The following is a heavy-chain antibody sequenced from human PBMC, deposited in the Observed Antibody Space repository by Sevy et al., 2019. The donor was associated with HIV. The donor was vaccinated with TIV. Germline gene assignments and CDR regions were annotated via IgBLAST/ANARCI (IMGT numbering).Heavy chain of an antibody. J-gene: IGHJ4*02. D-gene: IGHD5-18*01. CDR2: ISTSSTYT. CDR3: ARVRYNYGSYYFDY. Sequence: GGSLRLSCVASGFTFSDYYMSWIRQAPGKGLEWVSYISTSSTYTNYADSVKGRFTVSRDNSENSLYLQMNSLRAEDTAVYYCARVRYNYGSYYFDYWGQGTLVTVSS. V-gene: IGHV3-11*06. CDR1: GFTFSDYY.